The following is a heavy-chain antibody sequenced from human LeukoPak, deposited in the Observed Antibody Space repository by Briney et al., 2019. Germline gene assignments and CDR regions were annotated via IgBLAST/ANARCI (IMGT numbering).Heavy chain of an antibody. V-gene: IGHV4-34*01. CDR3: ARGRWSANDSDYSSYRGGFYYMDV. Sequence: SETLSLTCAVSGESFSGYYWTWVGQSPGPGLEGTGEIKHSGSARYKPTLESRLTISVETSKNQFSLELNSVTAADTAVYYCARGRWSANDSDYSSYRGGFYYMDVWGKGTTVTVSS. D-gene: IGHD3-10*01. CDR2: IKHSGSA. CDR1: GESFSGYY. J-gene: IGHJ6*03.